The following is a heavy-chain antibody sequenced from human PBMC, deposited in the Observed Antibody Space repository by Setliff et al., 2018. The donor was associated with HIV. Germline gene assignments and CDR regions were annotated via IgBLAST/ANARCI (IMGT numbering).Heavy chain of an antibody. D-gene: IGHD3-22*01. V-gene: IGHV3-7*03. J-gene: IGHJ3*02. Sequence: GGSLRLSCAASGFTFSNYWMSWVRQAPGKGLEWVAHINQDGSEKNHVDSVKGRFTTSRDNAKNSLYLQMNSLRAEDTAVYYCARDYYDSSGYYLLDAFDIWGQGTMVTVSS. CDR2: INQDGSEK. CDR1: GFTFSNYW. CDR3: ARDYYDSSGYYLLDAFDI.